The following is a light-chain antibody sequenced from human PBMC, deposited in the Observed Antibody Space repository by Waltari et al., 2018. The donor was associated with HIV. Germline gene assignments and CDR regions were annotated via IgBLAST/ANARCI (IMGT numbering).Light chain of an antibody. V-gene: IGLV3-19*01. CDR1: SLTTHS. J-gene: IGLJ1*01. CDR2: GKN. Sequence: SSELTQDPAVPVVLGPTVRITCQGASLTTHSANGHQQKPGQAPLLILYGKNHYRRSGIPARFSGSASGTTASLTITGAQAEDEADYYCDSRDTNNKHHVFGTGT. CDR3: DSRDTNNKHHV.